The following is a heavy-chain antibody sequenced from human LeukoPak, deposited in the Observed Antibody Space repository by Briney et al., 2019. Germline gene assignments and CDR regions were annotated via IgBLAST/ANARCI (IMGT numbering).Heavy chain of an antibody. V-gene: IGHV1-8*03. CDR1: GYTFTSYD. CDR2: MNPNSGNT. J-gene: IGHJ3*02. CDR3: ARGPLGHAFDI. D-gene: IGHD6-13*01. Sequence: ASVKVSCKVSGYTFTSYDINWVRQATGQGLEWMGWMNPNSGNTGYAQKFQGRVTITRNTSISTAHMEPSSLRSEDTAVYYCARGPLGHAFDIWGQGTMVTVSS.